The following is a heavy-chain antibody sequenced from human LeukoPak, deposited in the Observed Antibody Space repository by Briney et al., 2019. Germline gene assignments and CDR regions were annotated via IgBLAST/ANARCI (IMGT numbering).Heavy chain of an antibody. Sequence: SGGSLRLSCVASGFTFSSYGMHWVRQAPGKGLEWVAIIWYDGSNIHHVDSVKGRFTISRDNSKNTLYLQMNSLGAEDTAVYYCARAKNDYDSSGFASFDYWGQGALVTVSS. V-gene: IGHV3-33*01. CDR3: ARAKNDYDSSGFASFDY. D-gene: IGHD3-22*01. CDR2: IWYDGSNI. J-gene: IGHJ4*02. CDR1: GFTFSSYG.